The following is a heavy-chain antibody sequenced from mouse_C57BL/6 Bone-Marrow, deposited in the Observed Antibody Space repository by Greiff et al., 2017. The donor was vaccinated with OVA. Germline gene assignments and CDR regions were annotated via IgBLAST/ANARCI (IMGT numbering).Heavy chain of an antibody. CDR3: ARSHDYDGGGDY. V-gene: IGHV14-3*01. Sequence: EVQLQQSVAELVRPGASVKLSCTASGFNIKNYYMPWVKQRPEQGLEWLGSIDPANGNTKYAPKFQGKATITADTSSNTAYLQLSILTSEDTAIYYCARSHDYDGGGDYWGQGTSVTVSS. J-gene: IGHJ4*01. CDR2: IDPANGNT. D-gene: IGHD2-4*01. CDR1: GFNIKNYY.